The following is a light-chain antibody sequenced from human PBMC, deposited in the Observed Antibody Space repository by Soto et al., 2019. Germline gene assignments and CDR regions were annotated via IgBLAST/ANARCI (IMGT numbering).Light chain of an antibody. CDR3: QQSYSLPLFT. V-gene: IGKV1-39*01. Sequence: DIQMTQSPSSLSASVGDRVTITCRASQSVSNYLNWYQQKSGEAPKLLIYAASSLQSGVPSRFSGSGSGTDFTLTISSLQPEDFATYYCQQSYSLPLFTFGPGTKVDFK. J-gene: IGKJ3*01. CDR2: AAS. CDR1: QSVSNY.